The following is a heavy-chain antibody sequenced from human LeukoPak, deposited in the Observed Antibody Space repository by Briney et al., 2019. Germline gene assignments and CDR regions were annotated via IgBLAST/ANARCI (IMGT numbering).Heavy chain of an antibody. V-gene: IGHV3-15*01. Sequence: GGSLRLSCAASGFTFSNAWMTWVRQAPGRGLEWVGRSKSKTDGGTTDYAAPVKGRFSILREDSKNTLYLQMNSLKTEDTAVYYCTTIGNYYGSGSFDYWGQGTLVTVSS. J-gene: IGHJ4*02. D-gene: IGHD3-10*01. CDR1: GFTFSNAW. CDR2: SKSKTDGGTT. CDR3: TTIGNYYGSGSFDY.